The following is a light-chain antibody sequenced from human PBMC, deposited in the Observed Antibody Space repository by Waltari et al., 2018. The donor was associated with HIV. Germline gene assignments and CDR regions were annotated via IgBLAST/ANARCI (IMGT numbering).Light chain of an antibody. V-gene: IGKV3-15*01. CDR1: QSVSSN. Sequence: EIVMTQSPATLSVSPGERATLSCRASQSVSSNLVWYQQKRGQAPRLLIYGSSTRATDIPARFSGSVSGTEFTLTISSLQSQDFAVYHCQHYNNWPRGTFGQGTKVEIK. CDR2: GSS. J-gene: IGKJ1*01. CDR3: QHYNNWPRGT.